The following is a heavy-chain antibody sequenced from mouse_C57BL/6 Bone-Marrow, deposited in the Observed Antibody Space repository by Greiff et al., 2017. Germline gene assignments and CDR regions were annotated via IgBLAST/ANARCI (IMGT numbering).Heavy chain of an antibody. CDR3: ARRGTTVVAHYWYFDV. V-gene: IGHV1-81*01. J-gene: IGHJ1*03. Sequence: VMLVESGAELARPGASVKLSCKASGYTFTSYGISWVKQRTGQGLEWIGEIYPRSGNTYYTEKFKGKATLTADKSSRTAYMELRSLTSEDSAVYFCARRGTTVVAHYWYFDVWGTGTTVTVSS. CDR1: GYTFTSYG. CDR2: IYPRSGNT. D-gene: IGHD1-1*01.